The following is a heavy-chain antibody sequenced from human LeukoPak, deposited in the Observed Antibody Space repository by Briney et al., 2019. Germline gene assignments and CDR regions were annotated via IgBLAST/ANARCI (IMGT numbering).Heavy chain of an antibody. CDR3: AKGRGENGPYWFDP. V-gene: IGHV4-59*01. D-gene: IGHD2-21*01. CDR1: GGSISSYY. J-gene: IGHJ5*02. Sequence: SETLSLTCTVSGGSISSYYWSWIRQPPGKGLEWIGYIYYSGSTNYNPSLKSRVTISVDTSKNQFSLKLSSVTAADTAIYYCAKGRGENGPYWFDPWGQGTLVTVSS. CDR2: IYYSGST.